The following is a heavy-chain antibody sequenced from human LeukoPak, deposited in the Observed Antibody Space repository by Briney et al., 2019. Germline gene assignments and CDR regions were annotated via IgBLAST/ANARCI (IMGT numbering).Heavy chain of an antibody. V-gene: IGHV4-59*01. CDR1: GGSINNYY. CDR3: ARGGDYGDLRYFDY. CDR2: IYYRGST. D-gene: IGHD4-17*01. Sequence: SETLSLTCTVSGGSINNYYWSWIRQPPGKELEWIGYIYYRGSTNYNPSLKSRVTFSVDTSKNQFSLKLNSVTAADTAVYYCARGGDYGDLRYFDYWGQGTLVTVSS. J-gene: IGHJ4*02.